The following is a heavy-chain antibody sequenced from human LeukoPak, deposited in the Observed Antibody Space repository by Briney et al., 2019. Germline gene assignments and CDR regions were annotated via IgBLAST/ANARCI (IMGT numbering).Heavy chain of an antibody. J-gene: IGHJ4*02. CDR3: ARDLSLAMYE. Sequence: QTLSLTCSISGDSVSSQRAAWNWIRQSPSRGLEWLGRTYYRSKWYNDYAVSVKSRITISPDTSKNQFSLQLNSVTPEDTAVYYCARDLSLAMYEWGQGTLVTVSS. CDR2: TYYRSKWYN. CDR1: GDSVSSQRAA. D-gene: IGHD6-6*01. V-gene: IGHV6-1*01.